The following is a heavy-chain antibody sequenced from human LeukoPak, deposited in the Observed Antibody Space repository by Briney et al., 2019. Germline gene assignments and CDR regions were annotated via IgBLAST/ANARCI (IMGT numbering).Heavy chain of an antibody. V-gene: IGHV4-34*01. J-gene: IGHJ4*02. CDR1: GGSFSGYY. Sequence: SETLSLTCAVYGGSFSGYYWSWIRQPPGKGLEWIGEINHSGSTNYNPSLKSRVTISVDTSKNQFSLKLSSVTAADTAVYYCARAHYDILTGYYKTFDYWSQGTLVTVSS. CDR3: ARAHYDILTGYYKTFDY. CDR2: INHSGST. D-gene: IGHD3-9*01.